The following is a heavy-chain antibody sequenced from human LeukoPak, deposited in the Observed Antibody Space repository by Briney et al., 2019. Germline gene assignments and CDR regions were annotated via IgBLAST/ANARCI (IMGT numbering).Heavy chain of an antibody. D-gene: IGHD5-18*01. CDR2: ISHVGFT. CDR3: ARVDSYAPDYYYMDV. V-gene: IGHV4-34*01. CDR1: GGSLSGYY. Sequence: SETLSLTCAVYGGSLSGYYWSWIRQPPGKGLGWIGDISHVGFTNYNPSLKSRVTISVDTSTNQFSLKLSSVAAADTAVYYCARVDSYAPDYYYMDVWGKGTTVTVSS. J-gene: IGHJ6*03.